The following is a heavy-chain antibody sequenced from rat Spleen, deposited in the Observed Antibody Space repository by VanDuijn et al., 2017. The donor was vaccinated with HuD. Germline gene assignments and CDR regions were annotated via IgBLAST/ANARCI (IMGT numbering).Heavy chain of an antibody. D-gene: IGHD1-7*01. CDR2: ISTGGGNT. CDR1: GFTFSNYY. CDR3: TRRLYYGYGRGVMDA. J-gene: IGHJ2*01. V-gene: IGHV5-25*01. Sequence: EVQLVESGGGLVQPGRSMKLSCAALGFTFSNYYMAWVRQAPTKGLEWVASISTGGGNTYYRDSVKGRFTISRDNAKSTLYLQMNSLRSEDTATYYCTRRLYYGYGRGVMDAWGQGVMVTVSS.